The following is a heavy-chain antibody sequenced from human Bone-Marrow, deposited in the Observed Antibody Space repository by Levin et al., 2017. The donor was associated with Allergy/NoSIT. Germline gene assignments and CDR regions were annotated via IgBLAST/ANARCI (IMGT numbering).Heavy chain of an antibody. CDR3: AKYSSGSYYRGLGF. CDR2: ISGTTGST. V-gene: IGHV3-23*01. J-gene: IGHJ4*02. D-gene: IGHD3-22*01. Sequence: ASVKVSCAASGFTFSTYMMTWVRQAPGKGLEWVSAISGTTGSTYYADSVKGRFTISTDNSKNTLYLQMNSLRTEDTAVYYCAKYSSGSYYRGLGFGAQGTLVTVSS. CDR1: GFTFSTYM.